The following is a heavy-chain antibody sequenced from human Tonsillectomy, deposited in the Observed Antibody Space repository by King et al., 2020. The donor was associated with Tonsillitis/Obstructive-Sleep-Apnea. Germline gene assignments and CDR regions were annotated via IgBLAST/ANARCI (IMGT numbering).Heavy chain of an antibody. D-gene: IGHD3-22*01. CDR2: IIPMLGIA. V-gene: IGHV1-69*04. J-gene: IGHJ4*02. Sequence: VQLVQSGAEVKKPGSSVKVSCKASGGTFSNYAISWVRQAPGQGLEWMGRIIPMLGIANYAEKFQGRVTITADKSTSTAYMELSSLRSEDTAVYYCARIRWGDSSGYYFNFDYWGQGTLVTVSS. CDR1: GGTFSNYA. CDR3: ARIRWGDSSGYYFNFDY.